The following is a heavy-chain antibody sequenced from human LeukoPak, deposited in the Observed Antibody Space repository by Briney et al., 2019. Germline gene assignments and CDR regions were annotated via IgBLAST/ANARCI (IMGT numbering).Heavy chain of an antibody. D-gene: IGHD2-21*02. CDR2: IYYSGST. J-gene: IGHJ5*02. CDR1: GGSISSYY. V-gene: IGHV4-59*12. CDR3: ARGRYCGGDCATPRGRFDP. Sequence: SETLSLTCTVSGGSISSYYWSWIRQPPGKGLEWIGCIYYSGSTNYNPSLKSRVTISVDTSKNQFSLKLSSVTAADTAVYYCARGRYCGGDCATPRGRFDPWGQGTLVTVSS.